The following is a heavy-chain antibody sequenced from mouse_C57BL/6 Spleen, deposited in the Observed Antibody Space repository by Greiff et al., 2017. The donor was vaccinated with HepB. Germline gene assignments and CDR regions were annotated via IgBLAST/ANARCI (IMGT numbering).Heavy chain of an antibody. D-gene: IGHD3-2*02. V-gene: IGHV2-5*01. CDR1: GFSLTSYG. CDR2: IWRGGST. CDR3: AKGDSSGYDYAMDY. Sequence: VQVVESGPGLVQPSQSLSITCTVSGFSLTSYGVHWVRQSPGKGLEWLGVIWRGGSTDYNAAFMSRLSITKDNSKSQVFFKMNSLQADDTAIYYCAKGDSSGYDYAMDYWGQGTSVTVSS. J-gene: IGHJ4*01.